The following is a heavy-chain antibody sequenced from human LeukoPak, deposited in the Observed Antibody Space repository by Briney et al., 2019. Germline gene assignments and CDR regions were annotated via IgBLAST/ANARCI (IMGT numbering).Heavy chain of an antibody. D-gene: IGHD3-16*01. V-gene: IGHV3-48*01. Sequence: PGGSLRLSCAASGFTFSNAWMSWVRQAPGKGLEWVSYISGSSSTIYYADSVKGRFTISRDNANNSLYLQMHSLRAEDTAVYYCARDQGGGVLDIWGQGTMVTVSS. CDR1: GFTFSNAW. CDR3: ARDQGGGVLDI. J-gene: IGHJ3*02. CDR2: ISGSSSTI.